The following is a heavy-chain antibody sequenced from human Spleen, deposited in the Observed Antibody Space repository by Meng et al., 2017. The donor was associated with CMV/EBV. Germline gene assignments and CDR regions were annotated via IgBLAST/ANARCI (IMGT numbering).Heavy chain of an antibody. CDR1: GFTFSSYS. J-gene: IGHJ6*02. CDR3: ARASAVRY. CDR2: ISSSSSTI. V-gene: IGHV3-48*04. D-gene: IGHD4-23*01. Sequence: GESLKISCAASGFTFSSYSMNWVRQAPGKGLEWVSYISSSSSTIYYADSVKGRFTISRDNAKNSLYLQMNSLRAEDTAVYYCARASAVRYWGQGTTVTVSS.